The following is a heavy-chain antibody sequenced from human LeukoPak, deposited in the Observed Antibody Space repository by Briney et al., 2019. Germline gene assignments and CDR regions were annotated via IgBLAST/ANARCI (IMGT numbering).Heavy chain of an antibody. J-gene: IGHJ4*02. CDR2: ISGSGGST. Sequence: PGGSLRLSCAASGFTFSSYAMSWVRQAPGKGLEWVSAISGSGGSTYYADSVKGRFTISRDNSKNTLYLQMNSLRAEDTAVYYCAKGRRYNWNSGYFDYWGQGTLVTVSS. V-gene: IGHV3-23*01. D-gene: IGHD1-1*01. CDR3: AKGRRYNWNSGYFDY. CDR1: GFTFSSYA.